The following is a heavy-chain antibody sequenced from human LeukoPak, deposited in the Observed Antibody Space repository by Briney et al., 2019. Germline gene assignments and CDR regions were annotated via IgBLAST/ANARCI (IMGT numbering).Heavy chain of an antibody. J-gene: IGHJ3*02. Sequence: SETLSLACAVSGGSMTTRNYYWGWIRQPPGKGLEWIGHKYYSGSTYYNPSLKSRVSISVDTTIYQFSLNLSSVTAADTAVYYCARDRRNYYYDQHWAFDIWGQGTMVTVSS. CDR1: GGSMTTRNYY. V-gene: IGHV4-39*07. D-gene: IGHD3-22*01. CDR2: KYYSGST. CDR3: ARDRRNYYYDQHWAFDI.